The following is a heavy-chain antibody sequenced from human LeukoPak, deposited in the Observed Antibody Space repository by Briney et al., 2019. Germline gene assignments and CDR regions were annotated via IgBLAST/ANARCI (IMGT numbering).Heavy chain of an antibody. CDR1: GGSISSGGYY. J-gene: IGHJ4*02. CDR3: ARLHGSENDF. V-gene: IGHV4-31*03. D-gene: IGHD5-12*01. Sequence: SETLSLTCTVSGGSISSGGYYWSWIRQHPGKGLEWIGYIYYSGSTYYNPSLKSRVTISVDTSKNQFSLKLSSVTAADTAVYYCARLHGSENDFWGQGILVAVSS. CDR2: IYYSGST.